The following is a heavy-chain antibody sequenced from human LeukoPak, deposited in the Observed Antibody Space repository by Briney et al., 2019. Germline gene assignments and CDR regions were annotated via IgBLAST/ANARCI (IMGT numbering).Heavy chain of an antibody. Sequence: ASVRVSCTASGYTFTTYGISWVRQAPGQGLEWMGIINPSGGSTSYAQKFQGRVTMTRDTSTSTVYMELSSLRSEDTAVYYCARAEDSSWFDPWGQGTLVTVSS. J-gene: IGHJ5*02. V-gene: IGHV1-46*01. CDR3: ARAEDSSWFDP. D-gene: IGHD3/OR15-3a*01. CDR1: GYTFTTYG. CDR2: INPSGGST.